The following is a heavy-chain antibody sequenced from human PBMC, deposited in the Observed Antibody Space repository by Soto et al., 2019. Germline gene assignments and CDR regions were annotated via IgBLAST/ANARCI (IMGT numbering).Heavy chain of an antibody. D-gene: IGHD3-10*01. J-gene: IGHJ6*02. CDR1: RFAFSSYA. V-gene: IGHV3-23*01. CDR3: ARAFTGMDV. CDR2: ISASGDNT. Sequence: GGSLRLSCAASRFAFSSYAMNWVRQAPGKGLEWVSVISASGDNTYYADSVKGRFTISRDNSKNTLFLQMNSLRAEETAVYYWARAFTGMDVWGQGTRVTVSS.